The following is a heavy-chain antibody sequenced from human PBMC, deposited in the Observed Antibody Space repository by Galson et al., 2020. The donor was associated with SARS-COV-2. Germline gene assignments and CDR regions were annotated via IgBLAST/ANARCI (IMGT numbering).Heavy chain of an antibody. CDR1: GFTFSSYD. CDR2: IGTAGDT. V-gene: IGHV3-13*04. CDR3: ARAQYSSSWYYYYGMDV. J-gene: IGHJ6*02. D-gene: IGHD6-13*01. Sequence: GGSLRLSCAASGFTFSSYDMHWVRQATGKGREWVSAIGTAGDTYYPGSVKGRFTISRENAKNSLYLQMNSLRAGDTAVYYCARAQYSSSWYYYYGMDVWGQGTTVTVSS.